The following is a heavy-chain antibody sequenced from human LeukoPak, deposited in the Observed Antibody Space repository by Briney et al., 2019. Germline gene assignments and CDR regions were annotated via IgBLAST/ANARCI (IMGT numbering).Heavy chain of an antibody. CDR3: ARDHSSSSSFDY. V-gene: IGHV1-46*01. J-gene: IGHJ4*02. CDR2: INPSGGST. Sequence: ASVKVSCKASGYTFTSYYMHWVRQAPGQGLEWMGIINPSGGSTSHAQKFQGRVIMTRDVSTSTVYMELSSLRSEDTAVYYCARDHSSSSSFDYWGQGTLVTVSS. CDR1: GYTFTSYY. D-gene: IGHD6-6*01.